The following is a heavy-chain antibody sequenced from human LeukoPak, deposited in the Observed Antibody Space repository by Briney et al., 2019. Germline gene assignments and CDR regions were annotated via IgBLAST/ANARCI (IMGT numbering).Heavy chain of an antibody. D-gene: IGHD3-10*01. CDR1: GFTFNTYT. CDR3: AALSPER. CDR2: ISGSSGII. V-gene: IGHV3-48*01. Sequence: GGSLRLSCAASGFTFNTYTMNWVRQAPGKGLKWVSYISGSSGIIDYAASVRGRFTISRDNAKNSLYLQMNSLRAEDTALYYCAALSPERWGQGTLVTVSS. J-gene: IGHJ4*02.